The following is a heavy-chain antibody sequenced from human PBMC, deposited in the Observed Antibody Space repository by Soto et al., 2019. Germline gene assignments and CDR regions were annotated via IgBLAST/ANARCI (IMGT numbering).Heavy chain of an antibody. CDR3: AIASGESDPGSRGFDA. J-gene: IGHJ4*02. V-gene: IGHV3-23*01. D-gene: IGHD3-10*01. CDR1: GFTFSSST. CDR2: ITNTGEDT. Sequence: GGSLSPSCAASGFTFSSSTMCWVRQPPGKGLEWGSVITNTGEDTLNPEAVKARITISTNNTKYTLFLQMNSLNAEDTAIYYCAIASGESDPGSRGFDAWGQGTRVTVSS.